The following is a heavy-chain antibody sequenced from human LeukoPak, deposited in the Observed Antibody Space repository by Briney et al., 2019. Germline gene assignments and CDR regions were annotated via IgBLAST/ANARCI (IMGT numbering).Heavy chain of an antibody. Sequence: GGSLRLSCAASGFTFNNYAMTWVRQAPGKGLEWVSITYSDGTTYYADSVKGRFTISRDNSRNTLYVQMSSLRAEDTAVYYCAKPKDNSLYCFDYWGQGTLVTVSS. D-gene: IGHD1-20*01. CDR3: AKPKDNSLYCFDY. J-gene: IGHJ4*02. V-gene: IGHV3-23*01. CDR2: TYSDGTT. CDR1: GFTFNNYA.